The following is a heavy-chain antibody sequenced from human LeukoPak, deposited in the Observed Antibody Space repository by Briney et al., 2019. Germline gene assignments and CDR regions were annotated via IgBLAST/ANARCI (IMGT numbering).Heavy chain of an antibody. CDR3: ATDSRPVGY. V-gene: IGHV1-69-2*01. CDR1: GYTFTDYY. CDR2: VDPEDGET. D-gene: IGHD1-26*01. Sequence: ASVKVSCXVSGYTFTDYYMHWVQQAPGKGLEWMGLVDPEDGETIYAEKFQGRVTITADMSSDTAYMELSSLRSEDTAVYYCATDSRPVGYWGQGTLVTVSS. J-gene: IGHJ4*02.